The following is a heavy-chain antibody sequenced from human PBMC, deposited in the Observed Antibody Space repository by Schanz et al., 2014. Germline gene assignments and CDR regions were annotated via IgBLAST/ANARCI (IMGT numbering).Heavy chain of an antibody. Sequence: QVQLVESGGGLVKPGGSLRLSCAASGFTFSDYYMSWVRQAPGKGLEWVSYISSVGISKYYAESVKGRFAISRDNSKDTLYLQMNSLRTEDTAVYYCAGDWASGRYYSDYWGQGTLVTVSS. CDR1: GFTFSDYY. V-gene: IGHV3-11*04. D-gene: IGHD1-26*01. CDR2: ISSVGISK. CDR3: AGDWASGRYYSDY. J-gene: IGHJ4*02.